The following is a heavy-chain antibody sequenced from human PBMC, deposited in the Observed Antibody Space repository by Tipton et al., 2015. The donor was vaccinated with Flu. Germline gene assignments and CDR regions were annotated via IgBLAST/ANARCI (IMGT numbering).Heavy chain of an antibody. V-gene: IGHV3-48*01. CDR1: TFYFSSYS. Sequence: SLRLSCVASTFYFSSYSMNWVRQAPGKGLEWVSYISDSSRTIYYADSVKGRFTISRDNAKNSLYLQMNSLRAEDTALYYCTRAVGGYDSYWGQGTLVTVSS. D-gene: IGHD5-12*01. J-gene: IGHJ4*02. CDR3: TRAVGGYDSY. CDR2: ISDSSRTI.